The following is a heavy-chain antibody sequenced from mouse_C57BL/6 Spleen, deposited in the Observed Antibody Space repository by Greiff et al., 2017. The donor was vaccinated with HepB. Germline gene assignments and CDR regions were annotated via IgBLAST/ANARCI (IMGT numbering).Heavy chain of an antibody. Sequence: VQLQQSGAELVKPGASVKISCKASGYAFSSYWMNWVKQRPGKGLEWIGQIYPGDGDTNYNGKFKGKATLTADKSSSTAYMQLSSLTSEDSAVYFCARWDYGYYFDYWGQGTTLTVSS. J-gene: IGHJ2*01. D-gene: IGHD2-4*01. V-gene: IGHV1-80*01. CDR1: GYAFSSYW. CDR3: ARWDYGYYFDY. CDR2: IYPGDGDT.